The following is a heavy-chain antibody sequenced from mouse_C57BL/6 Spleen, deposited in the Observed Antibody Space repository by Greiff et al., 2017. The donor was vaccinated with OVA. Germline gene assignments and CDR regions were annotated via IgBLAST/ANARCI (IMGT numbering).Heavy chain of an antibody. J-gene: IGHJ3*01. CDR1: GYTFTSYG. CDR2: IYPRSGNT. V-gene: IGHV1-81*01. CDR3: GRGGDGFAY. Sequence: QVQLKESGAELARPGASVKLSCKASGYTFTSYGISWVKQRTGQGLEWIGEIYPRSGNTYYNEKFKGKATLTADKSSSTAYMELRSLTSEDSAVYYCGRGGDGFAYWGQGTLVTVSA. D-gene: IGHD3-3*01.